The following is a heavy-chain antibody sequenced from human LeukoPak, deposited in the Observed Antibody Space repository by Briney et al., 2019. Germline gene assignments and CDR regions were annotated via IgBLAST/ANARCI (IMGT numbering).Heavy chain of an antibody. CDR3: ARVRGDYYDSSGIYYYYYYMDV. D-gene: IGHD3-22*01. CDR2: IYYSGST. V-gene: IGHV4-30-4*08. CDR1: GGSISSGDYY. Sequence: SQTLSLTCTVSGGSISSGDYYWSWIRQPPGKGLEWIGYIYYSGSTYYNPSLKSRVTISVDTSKNQFSLKLSSVTAADTAVYYCARVRGDYYDSSGIYYYYYYMDVWGKGTTVTVSS. J-gene: IGHJ6*03.